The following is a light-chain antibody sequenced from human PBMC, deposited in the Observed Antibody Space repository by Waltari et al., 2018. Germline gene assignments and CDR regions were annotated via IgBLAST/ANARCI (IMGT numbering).Light chain of an antibody. CDR3: ATWDDTLNMV. V-gene: IGLV1-47*01. CDR2: RNA. CDR1: SSNIGNDS. Sequence: QSVLTQPPSASETPGQRVPISCSGSSSNIGNDSLYWYQQLPGTAPKILIHRNAERPSRVPDRLSGSKSGTSGSLAISGLRSGEEADYYCATWDDTLNMVFGGGTKLTVL. J-gene: IGLJ2*01.